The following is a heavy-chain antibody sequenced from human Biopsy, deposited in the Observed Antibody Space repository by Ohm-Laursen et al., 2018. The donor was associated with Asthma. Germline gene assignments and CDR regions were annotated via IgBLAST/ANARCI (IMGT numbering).Heavy chain of an antibody. CDR1: GFTFSSYG. D-gene: IGHD3-9*01. J-gene: IGHJ5*02. Sequence: SLGLSCTASGFTFSSYGMHWVRQAPGKGLEWVAVISYDGSNKYYADSVKGRFTISRDNSKNTLYLQMNGLRAEDTAVYYCAKAERYFDWYWFDPWGQGTLVTVSS. CDR3: AKAERYFDWYWFDP. V-gene: IGHV3-30*18. CDR2: ISYDGSNK.